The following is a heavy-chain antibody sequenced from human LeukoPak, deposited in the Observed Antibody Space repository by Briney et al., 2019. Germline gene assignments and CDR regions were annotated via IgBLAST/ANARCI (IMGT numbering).Heavy chain of an antibody. V-gene: IGHV4-59*01. CDR2: IYYSGST. Sequence: SETLSLTCTVSGGSISSYYWSWIRQPPGKGLEWIGYIYYSGSTNYNPSLKSRVTISVDTSKNQFSLKLSSVTAADTAVYYCARAPRGSGWYGGAFDIWGQGTMVIVSS. J-gene: IGHJ3*02. CDR3: ARAPRGSGWYGGAFDI. CDR1: GGSISSYY. D-gene: IGHD6-19*01.